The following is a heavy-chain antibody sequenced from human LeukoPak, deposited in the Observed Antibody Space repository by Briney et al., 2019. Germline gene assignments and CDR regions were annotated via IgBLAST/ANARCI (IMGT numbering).Heavy chain of an antibody. D-gene: IGHD3-3*01. CDR3: AKSGDFGVDYYYYYGLDV. CDR2: IYSGNNT. V-gene: IGHV3-66*02. J-gene: IGHJ6*02. Sequence: GGSLRLSCAASGFTVSIPYMNWVRQAPGKGLEWVSVIYSGNNTYYADSVKGRFTIFRDKSKNTLYLQMNSLRPEDTAVYYCAKSGDFGVDYYYYYGLDVWGHGTRSPSP. CDR1: GFTVSIPY.